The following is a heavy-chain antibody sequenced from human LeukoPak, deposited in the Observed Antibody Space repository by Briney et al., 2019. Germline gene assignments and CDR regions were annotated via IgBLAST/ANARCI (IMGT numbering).Heavy chain of an antibody. CDR3: ARAYYDSSGMPDY. V-gene: IGHV3-21*01. Sequence: GGSPRLSCAASGFTFSSYSMNWVRQAPGKGLEWVSSISSSSSYIYYADSVKGRFTISRDNAKNSLYLQMNSLRAEDTAVYYCARAYYDSSGMPDYWGQGTLVTVSS. CDR2: ISSSSSYI. J-gene: IGHJ4*02. CDR1: GFTFSSYS. D-gene: IGHD3-22*01.